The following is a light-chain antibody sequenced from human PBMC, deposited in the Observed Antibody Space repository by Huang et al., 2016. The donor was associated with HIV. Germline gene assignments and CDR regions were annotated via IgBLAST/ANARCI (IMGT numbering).Light chain of an antibody. V-gene: IGKV1-5*03. CDR3: QQQWT. CDR2: KAS. J-gene: IGKJ1*01. Sequence: DIQMTQSPSTLSAFVGDRVTITCRTSNRISSWLDWYQQKPGKAPNLLISKASNLESGVPSRFSGNGSGTEFTLTISGLQPDDLATYYCQQQWTFGQGTKVEI. CDR1: NRISSW.